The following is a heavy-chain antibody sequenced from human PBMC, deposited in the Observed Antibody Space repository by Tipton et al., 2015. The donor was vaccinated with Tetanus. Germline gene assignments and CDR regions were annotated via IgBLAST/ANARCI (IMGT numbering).Heavy chain of an antibody. Sequence: SLRLSCAASGFTLSTYWMSWVRQAPGNGLEWVASIKQDGSEKYYVDSVKGRFTISRDNAKNSLHLQMNSLTAEDTAVYYCARPSTTVTPRAFDVWGQGTMVTVSS. CDR2: IKQDGSEK. V-gene: IGHV3-7*01. CDR1: GFTLSTYW. CDR3: ARPSTTVTPRAFDV. D-gene: IGHD4-17*01. J-gene: IGHJ3*01.